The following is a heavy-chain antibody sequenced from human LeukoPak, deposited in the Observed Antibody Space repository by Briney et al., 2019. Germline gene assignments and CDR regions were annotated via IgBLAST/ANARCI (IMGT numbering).Heavy chain of an antibody. CDR2: ISGYNGNT. J-gene: IGHJ4*02. CDR3: ARDLKMGYSSGRYSWGTGSSNDY. Sequence: ASVKVSCKASGYTFTSYGISWVRQAPGQGLEGMGWISGYNGNTNYVQKFQGRVTMTTDTSTSTAYMELRSLRSDDTAVYYCARDLKMGYSSGRYSWGTGSSNDYWGQGTLVTVSS. V-gene: IGHV1-18*01. CDR1: GYTFTSYG. D-gene: IGHD6-19*01.